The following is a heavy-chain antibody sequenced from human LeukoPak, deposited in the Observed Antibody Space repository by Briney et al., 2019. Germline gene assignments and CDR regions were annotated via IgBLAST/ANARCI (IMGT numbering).Heavy chain of an antibody. CDR1: GYSISSGYY. Sequence: PSETLSLTCTVSGYSISSGYYWGWIRQPPGKGLEWIGYIYHSEKPLYNPALKSRVTITEDTAKNQISLRLNSVTAPDTAVYYCARIETIGYNFGYWGQGTLVTVSS. CDR3: ARIETIGYNFGY. CDR2: IYHSEKP. V-gene: IGHV4-38-2*02. D-gene: IGHD3-16*01. J-gene: IGHJ4*02.